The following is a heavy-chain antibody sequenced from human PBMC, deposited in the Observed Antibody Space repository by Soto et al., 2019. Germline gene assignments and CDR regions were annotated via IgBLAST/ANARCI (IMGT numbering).Heavy chain of an antibody. CDR1: RFIFSDYA. D-gene: IGHD6-13*01. CDR3: AKARHSTSWSGVEADF. V-gene: IGHV3-30*09. Sequence: QVQLVESGGGVVQPGRSLRLSCAASRFIFSDYAMHWVRQAPGKGLEWVAVISYGGDNKYYAESVRGRFAISRDNLKNTLYLQMNSLNPDDTAVYHCAKARHSTSWSGVEADFWGQGTLVTVSS. J-gene: IGHJ4*02. CDR2: ISYGGDNK.